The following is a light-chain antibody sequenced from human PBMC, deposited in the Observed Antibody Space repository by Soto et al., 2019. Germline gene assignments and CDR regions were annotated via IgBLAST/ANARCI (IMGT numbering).Light chain of an antibody. CDR3: QQYNSYWP. V-gene: IGKV1-5*01. CDR1: QSISSW. J-gene: IGKJ1*01. CDR2: DAS. Sequence: DIQMTQSPSTLSASVGDRVTITCRASQSISSWLAWYQQKPGKAPKLLIYDASSLESGVPSRFSGSGSGTEFTLTISSLQPDDFATYYCQQYNSYWPFGQGTKVDIX.